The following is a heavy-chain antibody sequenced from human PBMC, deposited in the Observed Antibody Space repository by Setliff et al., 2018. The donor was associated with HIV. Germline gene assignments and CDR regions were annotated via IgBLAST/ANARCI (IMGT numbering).Heavy chain of an antibody. CDR1: GGSISTRDW. CDR3: ARNTIVGATVNYFDY. J-gene: IGHJ4*02. D-gene: IGHD1-26*01. CDR2: IFQSGSA. Sequence: PSETLSLTCAVSGGSISTRDWWSWVRQTPGKGLEWIGEIFQSGSAHYNPSLESRVTMSVDKSKNQFSLNLRSVTAAETAVYFCARNTIVGATVNYFDYWGQGTLVTVSS. V-gene: IGHV4-4*02.